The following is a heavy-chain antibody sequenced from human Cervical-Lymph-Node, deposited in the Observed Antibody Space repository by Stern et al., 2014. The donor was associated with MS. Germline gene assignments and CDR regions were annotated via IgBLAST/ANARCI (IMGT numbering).Heavy chain of an antibody. D-gene: IGHD4-17*01. CDR1: GGTFSSFP. V-gene: IGHV1-69*01. CDR2: IFPIFRTA. CDR3: AGPGTVTVGAMDV. Sequence: QVQLVQSGAEVKKPGSSVKVSCTASGGTFSSFPINWVRQAPGQGLEWLGGIFPIFRTANYAHKFQGRVTITADESTRTAYMELSSLRSEDTAVYYCAGPGTVTVGAMDVWGQGTKVTVSS. J-gene: IGHJ6*02.